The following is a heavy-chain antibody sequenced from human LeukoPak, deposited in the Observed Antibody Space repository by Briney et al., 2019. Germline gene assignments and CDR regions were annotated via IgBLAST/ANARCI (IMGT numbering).Heavy chain of an antibody. D-gene: IGHD1-14*01. CDR3: TRVGTGPRQLIHYYYYGMDV. CDR2: IRSKAYGGTT. J-gene: IGHJ6*02. CDR1: GFTFGDYA. Sequence: GGSLRLSCTASGFTFGDYAMSWFRQAPGKGLEWVGFIRSKAYGGTTEYAASVKGRFTISRDDSKSIAYLQMNSLKTEDTAVYYCTRVGTGPRQLIHYYYYGMDVWGQGTTVTVSS. V-gene: IGHV3-49*03.